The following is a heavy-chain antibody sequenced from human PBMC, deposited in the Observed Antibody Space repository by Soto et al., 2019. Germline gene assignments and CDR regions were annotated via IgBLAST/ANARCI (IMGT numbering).Heavy chain of an antibody. J-gene: IGHJ5*02. Sequence: GPTLVNPTQTLTLTCTFSGFSLSTSVVGVGWIRQPPGKALEWLAPIYWDDDKRYSPSLKSRLTITKDTSKNQVVLTMTKMDPVDTATYYCAHRSYSSSWYGYNWFDPWGQGTLVTVSS. CDR2: IYWDDDK. CDR1: GFSLSTSVVG. CDR3: AHRSYSSSWYGYNWFDP. D-gene: IGHD6-13*01. V-gene: IGHV2-5*02.